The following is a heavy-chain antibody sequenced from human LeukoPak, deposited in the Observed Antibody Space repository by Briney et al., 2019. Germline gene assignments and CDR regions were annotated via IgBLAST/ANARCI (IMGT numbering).Heavy chain of an antibody. V-gene: IGHV4-34*01. CDR1: DESFDGFY. J-gene: IGHJ5*02. CDR2: INYSGMS. CDR3: AIRLATSRLATATTWFDP. Sequence: SETLSLTCAVYDESFDGFYWNWIRQSPGKGLEWIGEINYSGMSDYNPALKSRVAISADSSKSQFSLDLTSVTAADTAVYYCAIRLATSRLATATTWFDPWGQGTLVSVSS. D-gene: IGHD3-9*01.